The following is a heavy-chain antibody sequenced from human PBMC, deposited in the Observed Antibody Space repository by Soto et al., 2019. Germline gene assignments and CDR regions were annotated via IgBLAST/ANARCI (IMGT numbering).Heavy chain of an antibody. Sequence: GGSLRLSCAASGFTFSSYGMHWVRQAPGKGLEWVAVISYDGSNKYYADSVKGRFTISRDNSKNTLYLQMNSLRAEDTAVYYCAKAVQRYSSSWSEYFQHWGQGTLVTVSS. V-gene: IGHV3-30*18. CDR1: GFTFSSYG. J-gene: IGHJ1*01. CDR3: AKAVQRYSSSWSEYFQH. CDR2: ISYDGSNK. D-gene: IGHD6-13*01.